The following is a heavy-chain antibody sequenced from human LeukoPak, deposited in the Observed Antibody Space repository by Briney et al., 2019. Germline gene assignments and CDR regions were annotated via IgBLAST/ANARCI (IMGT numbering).Heavy chain of an antibody. V-gene: IGHV1-2*02. CDR3: ARGRVCSGGSCYYLGRFDP. CDR2: INPNSGGT. J-gene: IGHJ5*02. Sequence: ASVKVSCKASGYTFTGYYMHWVRQAPGQGLEWMGWINPNSGGTNYAQKFQGRVTMTRDTSISTAYMELSRLRSDDTAVYYCARGRVCSGGSCYYLGRFDPWGQGTLVTVSS. D-gene: IGHD2-15*01. CDR1: GYTFTGYY.